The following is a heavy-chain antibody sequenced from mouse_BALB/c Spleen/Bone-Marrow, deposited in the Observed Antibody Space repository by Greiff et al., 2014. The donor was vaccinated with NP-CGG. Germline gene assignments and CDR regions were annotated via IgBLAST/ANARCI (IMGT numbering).Heavy chain of an antibody. V-gene: IGHV1-15*01. CDR2: IDPETGGT. J-gene: IGHJ4*01. CDR1: GYKFTDYG. D-gene: IGHD2-2*01. Sequence: VQLQQSGAELVRPGTSVTLSCKASGYKFTDYGMEWVKQTPVHGLEWIGSIDPETGGTAYNQNFKGKATLTADRSSTTAYMELRSLPSEDSAVYYCTREGIYFGYDGPMDYWGQGTLVTVSS. CDR3: TREGIYFGYDGPMDY.